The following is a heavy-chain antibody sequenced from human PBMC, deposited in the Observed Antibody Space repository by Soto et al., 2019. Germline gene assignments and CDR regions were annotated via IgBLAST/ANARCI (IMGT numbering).Heavy chain of an antibody. V-gene: IGHV1-18*01. CDR2: ISAYNGNT. CDR1: GYTFTSYG. D-gene: IGHD2-15*01. J-gene: IGHJ1*01. CDR3: ARVWGDDIVYFQH. Sequence: QVQLVQSGAEVKKPGASVKVSCKASGYTFTSYGISWVRQAPGQGLEWMGWISAYNGNTNYVQKLQGRVSMSTDASTRAAYMALMSRRSDDSAVYSCARVWGDDIVYFQHWGQGTLVTV.